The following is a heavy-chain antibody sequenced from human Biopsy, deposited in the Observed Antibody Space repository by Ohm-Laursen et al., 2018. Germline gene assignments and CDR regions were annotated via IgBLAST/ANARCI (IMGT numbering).Heavy chain of an antibody. Sequence: SETLSLTCKVYGKTFSDYYWSWIRQPPGKGLEWIGQINQSGRTSYNPSLKSRVNISADKSNNQFSLKLTSVTSADTAVYFCGNEVHGRDYWGLGALVTVSS. CDR1: GKTFSDYY. V-gene: IGHV4-34*08. CDR3: GNEVHGRDY. J-gene: IGHJ4*02. D-gene: IGHD2-15*01. CDR2: INQSGRT.